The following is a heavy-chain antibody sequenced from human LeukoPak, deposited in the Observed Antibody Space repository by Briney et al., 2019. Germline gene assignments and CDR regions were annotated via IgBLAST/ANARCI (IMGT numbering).Heavy chain of an antibody. Sequence: GGSLRLSCAASGFTVSSSYMTWVRQAPGKGLEWVSITYVDGYTFYADSVKGRFTISRDSFKNTLCLQMNSLRAEDTAMYYCARGLRHCDRTSCFQPFDCWGQGTLVTVSS. CDR1: GFTVSSSY. V-gene: IGHV3-53*01. CDR2: TYVDGYT. D-gene: IGHD2-2*01. J-gene: IGHJ4*02. CDR3: ARGLRHCDRTSCFQPFDC.